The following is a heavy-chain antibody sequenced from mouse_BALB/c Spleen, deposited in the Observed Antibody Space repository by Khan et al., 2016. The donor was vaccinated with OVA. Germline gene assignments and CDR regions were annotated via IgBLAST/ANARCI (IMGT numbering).Heavy chain of an antibody. V-gene: IGHV3-2*02. CDR3: TRGRAY. CDR2: ISSSGST. J-gene: IGHJ3*01. D-gene: IGHD3-3*01. Sequence: EVQLQESGPGLVKPSQSLSLTCTVTGYSITSDYAWNWIRQFPGNKLEWMGYISSSGSTSYTPSLKSRISITRGKSKNRFFRQVNSVTTEDTATYYCTRGRAYWGQGPLVTVSA. CDR1: GYSITSDYA.